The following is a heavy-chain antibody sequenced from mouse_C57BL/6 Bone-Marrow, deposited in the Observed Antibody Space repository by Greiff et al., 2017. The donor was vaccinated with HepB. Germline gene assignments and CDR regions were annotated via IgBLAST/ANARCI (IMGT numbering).Heavy chain of an antibody. J-gene: IGHJ2*01. V-gene: IGHV5-12*01. CDR2: ISNGGGST. Sequence: LVESGGGLVQPGGSLKLSCAASGFTFSDYYMYWVRQTPEKRLEWVAYISNGGGSTYYPDTVKGRFTISRDNAKNTLYLQMSRLKSEDTAMYYCARPKLGRGYYFDYWGQGTTLTVSS. D-gene: IGHD4-1*01. CDR3: ARPKLGRGYYFDY. CDR1: GFTFSDYY.